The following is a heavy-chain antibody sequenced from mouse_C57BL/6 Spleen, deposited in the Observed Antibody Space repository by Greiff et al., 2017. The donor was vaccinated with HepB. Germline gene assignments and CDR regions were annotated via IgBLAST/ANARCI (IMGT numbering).Heavy chain of an antibody. CDR3: ANLRYPHYFDY. J-gene: IGHJ2*01. D-gene: IGHD1-1*01. CDR2: ISYDGSN. CDR1: GYSITSGYY. V-gene: IGHV3-6*01. Sequence: EVQLQESGPGLVKPSQSLSLTCSVTGYSITSGYYWNWIRQFPGNKLEWMGYISYDGSNNYNPSLKNRISITRDTSKNQFFLKLNSVTTEDTATYYCANLRYPHYFDYWGQGTTLTVSS.